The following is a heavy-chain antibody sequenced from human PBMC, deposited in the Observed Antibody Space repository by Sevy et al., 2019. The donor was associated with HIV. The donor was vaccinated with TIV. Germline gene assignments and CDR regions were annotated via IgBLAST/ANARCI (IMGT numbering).Heavy chain of an antibody. Sequence: SETLSLTCAVYGGSFSGYYWSWIRQPPGKGLEWIGEINHSGSTNYNPSPKSRVTISVATSKNQFSLKLSSVTAADTAVYYCARVYCGGDCYQGGAFDIWGQGTMVTVSS. CDR2: INHSGST. CDR1: GGSFSGYY. CDR3: ARVYCGGDCYQGGAFDI. V-gene: IGHV4-34*01. J-gene: IGHJ3*02. D-gene: IGHD2-21*02.